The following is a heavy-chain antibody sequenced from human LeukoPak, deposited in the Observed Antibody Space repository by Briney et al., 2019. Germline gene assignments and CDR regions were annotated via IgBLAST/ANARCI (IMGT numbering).Heavy chain of an antibody. CDR1: GFTFSSYG. V-gene: IGHV3-30*18. Sequence: GRSLRLSCAASGFTFSSYGMHWVRQAPGKGLGWVAVISYDGSNKYYADSVKGRFTISRDNSKNTLYLQMNSLRAEDTAVYYCAKGFGTYYYYYMDVWGKGTTVTVSS. J-gene: IGHJ6*03. CDR3: AKGFGTYYYYYMDV. CDR2: ISYDGSNK. D-gene: IGHD3-10*01.